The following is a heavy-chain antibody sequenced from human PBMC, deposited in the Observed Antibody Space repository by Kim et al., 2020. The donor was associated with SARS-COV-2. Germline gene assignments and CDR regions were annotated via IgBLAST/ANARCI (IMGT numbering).Heavy chain of an antibody. J-gene: IGHJ5*02. CDR2: IYYSGST. CDR1: GGSISSSSYY. V-gene: IGHV4-39*01. Sequence: SETLSLTCTVSGGSISSSSYYWGWIRQPPGKGLEWIGSIYYSGSTYYNPSLKSRVTISVDTSKNQFSLKLSSVTAADTAVYYCARHRLTGYSPNWFDPWGQGTLVTVSS. D-gene: IGHD3-9*01. CDR3: ARHRLTGYSPNWFDP.